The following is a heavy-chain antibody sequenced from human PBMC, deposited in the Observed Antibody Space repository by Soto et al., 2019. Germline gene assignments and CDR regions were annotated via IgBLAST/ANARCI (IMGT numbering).Heavy chain of an antibody. D-gene: IGHD5-12*01. Sequence: PSETLSLTCTVSGGSISSYYWSWIRQPPGKGLEWIGYIYYSGSTNYNPSLKSRVTISVDTSKNQFSLKLSSVTAADTAVYYCARESGGYDSGGYDAFDIWGQGTMVTVS. J-gene: IGHJ3*02. V-gene: IGHV4-59*01. CDR3: ARESGGYDSGGYDAFDI. CDR1: GGSISSYY. CDR2: IYYSGST.